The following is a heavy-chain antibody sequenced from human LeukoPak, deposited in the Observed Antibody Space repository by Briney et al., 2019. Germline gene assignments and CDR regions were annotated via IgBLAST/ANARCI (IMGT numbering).Heavy chain of an antibody. CDR2: ISGSDSAT. D-gene: IGHD3-10*01. CDR3: AKDSLWFGELQLCY. V-gene: IGHV3-23*01. J-gene: IGHJ4*02. CDR1: GFTFSNYG. Sequence: PGGSLRLSCAASGFTFSNYGMSWVRQAPGKGLEWVSTISGSDSATYNAGSVKGRFTTSRDDSNNTLYLQMNSLRAEDTAVYYCAKDSLWFGELQLCYWGQGTLVTVSS.